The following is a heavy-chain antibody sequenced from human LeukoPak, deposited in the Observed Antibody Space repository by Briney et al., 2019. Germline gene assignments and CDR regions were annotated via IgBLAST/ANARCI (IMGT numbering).Heavy chain of an antibody. Sequence: GGSLRLSCEASGFTFSNHWMSWVRQAPGKGLEWVSGINWNGGSTGYADSVKGRFTISRDNAKNSLYLQMNSLRAEDTALYHCARDTSGDYDNWFDPWGQGTLVTVSS. CDR2: INWNGGST. V-gene: IGHV3-20*01. CDR3: ARDTSGDYDNWFDP. CDR1: GFTFSNHW. J-gene: IGHJ5*02. D-gene: IGHD4-17*01.